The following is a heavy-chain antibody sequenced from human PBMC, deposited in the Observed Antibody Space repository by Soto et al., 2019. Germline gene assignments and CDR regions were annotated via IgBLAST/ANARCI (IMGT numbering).Heavy chain of an antibody. CDR2: INPSGGST. CDR3: ASGFFGSSGWDAFDI. D-gene: IGHD6-19*01. V-gene: IGHV1-46*01. CDR1: GYTLTSYY. J-gene: IGHJ3*02. Sequence: QVQLVQSGAEVKKPGASVKVSCKASGYTLTSYYMHWVRQAPGQGLEWMGIINPSGGSTSYAQKFQGRVTMTRDTSTSTVYMELSSLRSEDTAVYYCASGFFGSSGWDAFDIWGQGTMVTVSS.